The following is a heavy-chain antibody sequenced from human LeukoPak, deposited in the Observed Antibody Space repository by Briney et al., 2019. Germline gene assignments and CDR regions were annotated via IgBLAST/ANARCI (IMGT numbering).Heavy chain of an antibody. CDR2: IYYSGST. CDR3: ARDHEGYSSVHNQNWFHP. J-gene: IGHJ5*02. Sequence: PSQTLSLTCTVSGGSISSGDYYWSWIRQPPGKGLEWIGYIYYSGSTYYNPSLKSRVTISVDTSKNQFSLKLSSVTAADTAVYYCARDHEGYSSVHNQNWFHPWGQGTLVTVSS. CDR1: GGSISSGDYY. D-gene: IGHD6-25*01. V-gene: IGHV4-30-4*08.